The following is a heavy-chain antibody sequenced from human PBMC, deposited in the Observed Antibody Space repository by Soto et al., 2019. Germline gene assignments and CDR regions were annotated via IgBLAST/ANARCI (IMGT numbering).Heavy chain of an antibody. D-gene: IGHD5-18*01. Sequence: GGSLRLSCAASGFTFSNYAMHWVRQAPGKGLEWVAVISYDGSDKYNADSVKGRFTISRDNSKNTLYLQMNSLRAEDTAVYYCARDTGPNGYNYYYFGMDVWGQGTTVTVSS. V-gene: IGHV3-30-3*01. CDR3: ARDTGPNGYNYYYFGMDV. CDR1: GFTFSNYA. CDR2: ISYDGSDK. J-gene: IGHJ6*02.